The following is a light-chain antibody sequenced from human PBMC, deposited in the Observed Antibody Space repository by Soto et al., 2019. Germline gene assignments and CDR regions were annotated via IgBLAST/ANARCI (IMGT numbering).Light chain of an antibody. CDR1: SSDVGGYNY. J-gene: IGLJ1*01. CDR2: DVS. V-gene: IGLV2-11*01. CDR3: CSYAGSYTNV. Sequence: QSVLPQPRSVSGSPGQSVTISCTGTSSDVGGYNYVSWYQQHPGKAPNLMIYDVSKRPSGVPDRFSGSKSGNTASLTISGLQAEDEADYYCCSYAGSYTNVFGTGTKLTVL.